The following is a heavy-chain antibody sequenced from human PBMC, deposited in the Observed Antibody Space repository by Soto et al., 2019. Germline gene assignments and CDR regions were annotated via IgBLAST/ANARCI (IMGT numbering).Heavy chain of an antibody. CDR3: ARGITAGVDY. Sequence: QVQLVQSGAEVKKPGASVKVSCKASGYTFTSYDINRVRQATGQGLEWMGWMSPNSDSTGYAQKFQGRVTMTRDTSISTAYMELTSLGSEDTAVYYCARGITAGVDYWGQGTLVTVSS. D-gene: IGHD6-13*01. CDR2: MSPNSDST. V-gene: IGHV1-8*01. CDR1: GYTFTSYD. J-gene: IGHJ4*02.